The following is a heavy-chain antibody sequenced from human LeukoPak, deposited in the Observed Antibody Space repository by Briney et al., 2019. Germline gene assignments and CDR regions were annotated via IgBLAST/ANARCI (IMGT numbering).Heavy chain of an antibody. CDR2: ISTYNGNR. Sequence: ASVKVSCKASGYTFTSYGITWVRQAPGQGLEWMGWISTYNGNRNYAQKFQGRVTMTTDTSTSTAYMELRSLRSDDTAVYYCAKDTYYGSGSYLGDWGQGTLVTVSS. V-gene: IGHV1-18*01. D-gene: IGHD3-10*01. CDR3: AKDTYYGSGSYLGD. CDR1: GYTFTSYG. J-gene: IGHJ4*02.